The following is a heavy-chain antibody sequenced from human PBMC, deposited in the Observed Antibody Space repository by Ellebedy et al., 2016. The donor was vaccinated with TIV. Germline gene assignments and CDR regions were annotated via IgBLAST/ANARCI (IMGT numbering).Heavy chain of an antibody. V-gene: IGHV4-39*01. CDR3: ASHYYDSSGSLNYFDY. CDR2: IYYRGNT. CDR1: VGSISRSTYY. D-gene: IGHD3-22*01. J-gene: IGHJ4*02. Sequence: MPSETLSLTCTVSVGSISRSTYYWGWLRQPPGKGLEWIGPIYYRGNTFYNPSLKSRISISVDTSKNRFSLKLSSVTAADTAVYYCASHYYDSSGSLNYFDYWGQGTLVTVSS.